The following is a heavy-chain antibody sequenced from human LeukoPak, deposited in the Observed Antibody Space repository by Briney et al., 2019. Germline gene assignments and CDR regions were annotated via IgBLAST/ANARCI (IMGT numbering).Heavy chain of an antibody. CDR2: IIPIFGTA. Sequence: ASVKVSCKASGGTFGSYAISWVRQAPGQGLEWMGGIIPIFGTANYAQKFQGRVTITADESTSTAYMELSSLRSEDTAVYYCARGLVALRFLEWHDWGQGTLVTVSS. V-gene: IGHV1-69*13. J-gene: IGHJ4*02. CDR3: ARGLVALRFLEWHD. CDR1: GGTFGSYA. D-gene: IGHD3-3*01.